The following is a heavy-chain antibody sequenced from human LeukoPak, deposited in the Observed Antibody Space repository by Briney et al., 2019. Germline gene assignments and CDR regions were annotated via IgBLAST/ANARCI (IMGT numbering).Heavy chain of an antibody. CDR2: INHSGST. J-gene: IGHJ4*02. Sequence: SETLSLTCAVYGGSFSGYYWSWIRQPPGKGLVWIGEINHSGSTNYNPSLKSRVTISVDTSKNQFSLKLSSVTAADTAVYFCAKPRVVIRVILVGFHKEAYYFDSWGQGALVTVSS. CDR1: GGSFSGYY. V-gene: IGHV4-34*01. CDR3: AKPRVVIRVILVGFHKEAYYFDS. D-gene: IGHD2-21*01.